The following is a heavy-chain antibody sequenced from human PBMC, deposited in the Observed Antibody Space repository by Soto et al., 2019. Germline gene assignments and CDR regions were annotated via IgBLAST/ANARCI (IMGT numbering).Heavy chain of an antibody. CDR2: IYYSGST. J-gene: IGHJ6*02. CDR3: ARVYSHGTTYYYYYGMDV. Sequence: LSLTCTVSGGSISSYYGSWIRQPPGKGLEWIGYIYYSGSTNYNPSLKSRVTISVDTSKNQFSLKLSSVTAADTAVYYCARVYSHGTTYYYYYGMDVWGQGTTVTV. V-gene: IGHV4-59*01. CDR1: GGSISSYY. D-gene: IGHD5-18*01.